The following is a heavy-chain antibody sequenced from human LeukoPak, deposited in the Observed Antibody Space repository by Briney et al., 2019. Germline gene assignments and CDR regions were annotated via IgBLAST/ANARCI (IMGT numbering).Heavy chain of an antibody. CDR1: GGTFSSYA. Sequence: ASVKVSFKASGGTFSSYAISWVRQAPGRGLEWMGGIIPIFGTANYAQKFQGRVTITTDESTSTAYMELSSLRSEDTAVCYCARAEVLGGGSYAIHSYYYYMDVWGKGTTVTVSS. V-gene: IGHV1-69*05. CDR2: IIPIFGTA. D-gene: IGHD1-26*01. CDR3: ARAEVLGGGSYAIHSYYYYMDV. J-gene: IGHJ6*03.